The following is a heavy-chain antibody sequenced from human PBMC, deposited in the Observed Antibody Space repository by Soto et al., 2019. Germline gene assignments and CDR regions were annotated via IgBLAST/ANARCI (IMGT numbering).Heavy chain of an antibody. CDR1: GFTFSSYA. J-gene: IGHJ6*02. Sequence: QEQLVESGGGVVQPGGSLRLSCTASGFTFSSYAIHWXXXXXXXXXXXXXVISYDGSHKYYADAVKGRFTISRDNSKXXXXXXXXXXXXXXXXXXXXXXXXXXXXXXXXXXMDVWGQGTTVTVSS. CDR2: ISYDGSHK. V-gene: IGHV3-30-3*01. CDR3: XXXXXXXXXXXXXXMDV.